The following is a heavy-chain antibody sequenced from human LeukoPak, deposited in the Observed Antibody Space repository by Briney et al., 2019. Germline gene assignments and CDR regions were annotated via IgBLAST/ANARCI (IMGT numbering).Heavy chain of an antibody. CDR1: GVSISDYY. Sequence: SETLSLTCTVSGVSISDYYWSWVRQPPGKGLEWIGYIYYTWSTDYNPSLKSRVTMSVDTSKNQFSLNLRSVTATDTAVYYCARRTYYDTLTGYNYWYFDLWGRGTLVTVSS. CDR2: IYYTWST. D-gene: IGHD3-9*01. CDR3: ARRTYYDTLTGYNYWYFDL. J-gene: IGHJ2*01. V-gene: IGHV4-59*01.